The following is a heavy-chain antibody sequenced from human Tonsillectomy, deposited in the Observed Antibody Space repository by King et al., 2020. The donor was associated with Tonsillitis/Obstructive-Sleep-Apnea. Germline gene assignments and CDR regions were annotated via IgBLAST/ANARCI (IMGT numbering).Heavy chain of an antibody. CDR2: IIPILGIA. CDR3: ARDTPSYSSTWYGRTPPQSIYHGMDV. V-gene: IGHV1-69*10. J-gene: IGHJ6*02. CDR1: GGTFSSYA. D-gene: IGHD6-13*01. Sequence: VQLVESGAEVKKPGSSVKVSCKASGGTFSSYAISWVRQAPGQGLEWMGGIIPILGIANYAQKFQGRVTITADKSTSTAYMELSSLRSEDTAVYYCARDTPSYSSTWYGRTPPQSIYHGMDVWGQGTTVTVSS.